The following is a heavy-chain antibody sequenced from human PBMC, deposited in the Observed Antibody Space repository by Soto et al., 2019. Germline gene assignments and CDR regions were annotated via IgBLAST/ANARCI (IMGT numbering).Heavy chain of an antibody. CDR2: IWYDGSST. V-gene: IGHV3-33*01. CDR3: ARARSEGGSDSRY. Sequence: QVQLVESGGGVVQPGRSLRLSCAASGFTFSSYGMYWVRQAPGKGLEWVALIWYDGSSTYYADSVKGRFTISRGNSQNTLYLQMNSLRAEDTDVYYCARARSEGGSDSRYWGQGTLVTVSS. J-gene: IGHJ4*02. CDR1: GFTFSSYG. D-gene: IGHD5-12*01.